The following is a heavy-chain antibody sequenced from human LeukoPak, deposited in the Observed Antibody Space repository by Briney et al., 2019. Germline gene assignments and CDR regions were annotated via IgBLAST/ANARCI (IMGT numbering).Heavy chain of an antibody. Sequence: GASVKVSCKASGYTLISSYIHWVRQAPGQGLEWMGVINPSGGSTSYGQKFQGRVTMTRDTSTSTIYMELSSLRSEDTAVYYCASCSGYHLPFDYWGQGTLVTVSS. CDR1: GYTLISSY. J-gene: IGHJ4*02. D-gene: IGHD2-15*01. CDR2: INPSGGST. V-gene: IGHV1-46*01. CDR3: ASCSGYHLPFDY.